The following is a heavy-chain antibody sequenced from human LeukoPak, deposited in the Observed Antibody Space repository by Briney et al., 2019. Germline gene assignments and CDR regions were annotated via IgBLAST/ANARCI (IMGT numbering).Heavy chain of an antibody. CDR3: ARGRYDFWSGSLLGY. J-gene: IGHJ4*02. CDR2: IIPIFGTA. Sequence: SVKVSCKASGGTFSSYAISWVRQAPGQGLEWMGGIIPIFGTANHAQKFQGRVTITADESTSTAYMELSSLRSEDTAVYYCARGRYDFWSGSLLGYWGQGTLVTVSS. CDR1: GGTFSSYA. V-gene: IGHV1-69*13. D-gene: IGHD3-3*01.